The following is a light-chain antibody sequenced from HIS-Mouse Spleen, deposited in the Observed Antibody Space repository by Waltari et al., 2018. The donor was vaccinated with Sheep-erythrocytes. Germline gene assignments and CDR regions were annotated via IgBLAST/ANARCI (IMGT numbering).Light chain of an antibody. CDR3: CSYAGSYNHV. CDR2: DVS. J-gene: IGLJ1*01. V-gene: IGLV2-11*01. Sequence: QSALTQPRSVSGSPGQSVTISCTGTSSAAGGYNYFSWYQHHPGKAPKLMIYDVSKRPSGVPDRFSGSKSGNTASLTISGLQAEDEADYYCCSYAGSYNHVFATGTKVTVL. CDR1: SSAAGGYNY.